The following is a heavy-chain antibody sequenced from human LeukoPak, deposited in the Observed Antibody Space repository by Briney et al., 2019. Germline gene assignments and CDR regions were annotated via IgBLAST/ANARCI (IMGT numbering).Heavy chain of an antibody. CDR3: ASGGLRYSGTY. Sequence: SQTLSLTCTVSGGSISSGSYYWSWIRQPAGKGLEWIGRIYTSGSTTYNSSLKSRVTMSVDTSKNQFSLKLSSVTAADTAVYYCASGGLRYSGTYWGQGTLVTVSS. D-gene: IGHD1-26*01. V-gene: IGHV4-61*02. J-gene: IGHJ4*02. CDR1: GGSISSGSYY. CDR2: IYTSGST.